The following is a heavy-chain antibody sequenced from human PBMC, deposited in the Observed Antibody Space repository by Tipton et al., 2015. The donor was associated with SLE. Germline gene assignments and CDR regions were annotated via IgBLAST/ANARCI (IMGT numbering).Heavy chain of an antibody. V-gene: IGHV4-39*07. Sequence: TLSLTCTVSGGSISSYYWGWIRQPPGKGLEWIGSIYYSGSTYYNPSLKSRVAISVDTSKNQFSLKLSSVTAADTAVYYCARDRGKVFWGYNWFDPWGQGTLVTVSS. D-gene: IGHD3-10*01. J-gene: IGHJ5*02. CDR1: GGSISSYY. CDR3: ARDRGKVFWGYNWFDP. CDR2: IYYSGST.